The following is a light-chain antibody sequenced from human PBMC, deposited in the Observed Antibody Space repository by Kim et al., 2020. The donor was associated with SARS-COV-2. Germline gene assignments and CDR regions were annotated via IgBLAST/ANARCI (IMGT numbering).Light chain of an antibody. CDR3: QQYANWPYG. CDR1: QSADSN. V-gene: IGKV3-15*01. J-gene: IGKJ2*03. Sequence: SVSPGERTTHSCRASQSADSNLAWYQQKPGQAPRLLIYGASTRAAGIPARFSGSGSGTEFSLTISSLQSEDFAMYYCQQYANWPYGFGQGTKLEI. CDR2: GAS.